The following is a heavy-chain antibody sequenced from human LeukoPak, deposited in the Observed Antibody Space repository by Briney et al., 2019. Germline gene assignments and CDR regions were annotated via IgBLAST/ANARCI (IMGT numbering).Heavy chain of an antibody. CDR1: GFTFTSYA. J-gene: IGHJ2*01. CDR2: ISGSGENT. Sequence: GGSLRLSCGASGFTFTSYAMSWIRQPPGKGLEWISAISGSGENTYYGDSVKGRFTISRDNSKNTLYLQMNSLRAEDTATYYCAKPRAMTTGVGRYFDLWGRGTLVTVSS. V-gene: IGHV3-23*01. D-gene: IGHD1-1*01. CDR3: AKPRAMTTGVGRYFDL.